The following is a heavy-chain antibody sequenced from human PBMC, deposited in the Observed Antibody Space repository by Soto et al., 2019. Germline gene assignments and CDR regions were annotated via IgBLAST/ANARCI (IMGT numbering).Heavy chain of an antibody. CDR2: INAANGYT. CDR3: ARGGNHNWFDP. J-gene: IGHJ5*02. V-gene: IGHV1-3*01. Sequence: ASVKVSCKASGYTFTIYTMHWVRQAPGQRLEWMGWINAANGYTKYSQKFQGRVSITRDTSASTAYMKLSSLRSEDTAVYYCARGGNHNWFDPWGQGTLVTVSS. CDR1: GYTFTIYT.